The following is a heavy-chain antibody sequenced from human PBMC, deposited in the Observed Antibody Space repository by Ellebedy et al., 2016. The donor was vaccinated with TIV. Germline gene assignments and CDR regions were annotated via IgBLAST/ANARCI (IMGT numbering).Heavy chain of an antibody. D-gene: IGHD2-8*01. Sequence: AASVKVSCKASGYTFTSYAIHWVRQAPGQTLEWMGWINAGNGNTKYSQKFQGRVTITRDTSASTAYMELSSMRSEDTAVYYCARGVYAMGNFDYWGQGTLVTVSS. CDR1: GYTFTSYA. J-gene: IGHJ4*02. CDR2: INAGNGNT. CDR3: ARGVYAMGNFDY. V-gene: IGHV1-3*01.